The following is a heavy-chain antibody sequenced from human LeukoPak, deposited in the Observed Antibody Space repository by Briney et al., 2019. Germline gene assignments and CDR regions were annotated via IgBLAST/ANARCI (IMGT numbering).Heavy chain of an antibody. V-gene: IGHV3-11*06. J-gene: IGHJ4*02. Sequence: GGSLRLSCAASGFTFSDNYMSWIRQAPGKGLEYVSSISKSSALKYYAESVRGRFTISRDNAKNSLYLQMNSLRAEDTAVYYCARDNVGFDYWGQGTLVTVYS. CDR3: ARDNVGFDY. D-gene: IGHD1-26*01. CDR1: GFTFSDNY. CDR2: ISKSSALK.